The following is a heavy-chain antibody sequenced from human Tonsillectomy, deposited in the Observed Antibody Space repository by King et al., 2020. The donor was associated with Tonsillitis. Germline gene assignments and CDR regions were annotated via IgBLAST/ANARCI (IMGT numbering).Heavy chain of an antibody. D-gene: IGHD3-10*01. CDR2: IYNSVTT. V-gene: IGHV4-31*03. J-gene: IGHJ4*02. CDR3: ARVVRGVIF. Sequence: QLQESGPGLVKPSQTLSLTCTVSGGSISSGGSYWSWIRQHPGQGLEWIGCIYNSVTTYYNSSLKSRVTILVDTSKNQFSLNLSSVTAADTAVYYCARVVRGVIFWGQGTLVSVSS. CDR1: GGSISSGGSY.